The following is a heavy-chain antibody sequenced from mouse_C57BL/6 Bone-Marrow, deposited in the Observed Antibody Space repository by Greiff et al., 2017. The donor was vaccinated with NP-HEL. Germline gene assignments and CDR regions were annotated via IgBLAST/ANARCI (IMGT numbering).Heavy chain of an antibody. J-gene: IGHJ2*01. Sequence: EVQLVESGPGLVKPSQSLSLTCSVTGYSITSGYYWNWIRQFPGNKLEWMGYISYDGSNNYNPSLKNRISITRDTSKNQFFLKLNSVTTEDTATYYCAREGLPNFDYWGQGTTLTVSS. CDR1: GYSITSGYY. D-gene: IGHD3-3*01. CDR2: ISYDGSN. CDR3: AREGLPNFDY. V-gene: IGHV3-6*01.